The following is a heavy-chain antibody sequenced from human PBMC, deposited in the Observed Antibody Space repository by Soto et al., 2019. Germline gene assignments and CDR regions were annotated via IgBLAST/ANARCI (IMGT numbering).Heavy chain of an antibody. Sequence: KPSETLSLTCTVSGGSISSYYWSWIRQPAGKGLEWIGRIYTSGSTNYNPSLKSRVTMSVDTSKNQFSLKLSSVTAADTAVYYCARDPDYYDSSGPVDYWGQGTLVTVSS. CDR1: GGSISSYY. CDR3: ARDPDYYDSSGPVDY. J-gene: IGHJ4*02. V-gene: IGHV4-4*07. CDR2: IYTSGST. D-gene: IGHD3-22*01.